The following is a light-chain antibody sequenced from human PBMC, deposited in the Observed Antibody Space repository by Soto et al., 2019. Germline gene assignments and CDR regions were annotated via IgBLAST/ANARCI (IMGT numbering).Light chain of an antibody. CDR1: QGISNY. V-gene: IGKV1-16*01. CDR2: RAS. CDR3: QHHYPYSPET. Sequence: DIQMTQSPSSLSASVGDRVTITCRASQGISNYLAWYQQKPGKAPKLLIYRASSLESGVPSRFSGSGSGTEFTLTISNLQPDDFATYYCQHHYPYSPETFGQGTKLEIK. J-gene: IGKJ2*01.